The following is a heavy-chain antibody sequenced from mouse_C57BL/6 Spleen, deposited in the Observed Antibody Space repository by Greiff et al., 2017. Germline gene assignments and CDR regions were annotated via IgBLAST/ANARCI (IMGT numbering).Heavy chain of an antibody. CDR2: IYPGGGYT. V-gene: IGHV1-63*01. D-gene: IGHD2-4*01. CDR1: GYTFTNYW. CDR3: ARSDYVYAMDY. Sequence: VQLQQSGAELVRPGTSVKMSCKASGYTFTNYWIGWAKQRPGHGLEWIGDIYPGGGYTNYNEKFKGKATLTADKSSSTAYMQFSSLTSEDSAIYYCARSDYVYAMDYWGQGTSVTVSS. J-gene: IGHJ4*01.